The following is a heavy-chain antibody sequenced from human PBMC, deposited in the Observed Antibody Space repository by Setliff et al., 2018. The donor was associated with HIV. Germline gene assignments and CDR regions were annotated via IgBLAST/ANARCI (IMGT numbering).Heavy chain of an antibody. CDR2: ITYSGSA. V-gene: IGHV4-30-4*08. J-gene: IGHJ2*01. Sequence: SETLSLTCTVSGGSISSDDYYWNWIRQPPGKGLEWIGYITYSGSAYYNPSLKSRVTISIDTSNNQTSLRLSSVTAADTAMYYCVRDDYYYDSSGYYRWWEPFSWYFDLWGRGTLVTVSS. D-gene: IGHD3-22*01. CDR1: GGSISSDDYY. CDR3: VRDDYYYDSSGYYRWWEPFSWYFDL.